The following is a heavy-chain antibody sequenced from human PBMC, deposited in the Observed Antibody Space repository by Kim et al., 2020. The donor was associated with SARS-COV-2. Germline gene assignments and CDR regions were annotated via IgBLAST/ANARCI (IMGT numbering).Heavy chain of an antibody. CDR3: ARSTIFGVVIGY. D-gene: IGHD3-3*01. J-gene: IGHJ4*02. V-gene: IGHV4-31*02. Sequence: YYNPSLKSRVTISVDTSKNQFSLKLSSVTAADTAVYYCARSTIFGVVIGYWGQGTLVTVSS.